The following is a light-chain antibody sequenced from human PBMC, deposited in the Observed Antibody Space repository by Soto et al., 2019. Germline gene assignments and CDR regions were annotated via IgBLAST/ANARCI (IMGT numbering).Light chain of an antibody. CDR2: DVS. Sequence: QSALTQPRSVSGSPGQSVTISCTGTSSDVGGYNYVSWYQQHPGKAPKLMIYDVSKRPSGVPDRFSGSKSGNTASLTISGLQAEEEADSYCCSYAGSYYVFGTGTKLTVL. J-gene: IGLJ1*01. V-gene: IGLV2-11*01. CDR3: CSYAGSYYV. CDR1: SSDVGGYNY.